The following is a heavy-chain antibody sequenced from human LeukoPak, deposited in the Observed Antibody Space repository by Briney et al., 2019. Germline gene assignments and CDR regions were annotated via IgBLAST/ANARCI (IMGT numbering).Heavy chain of an antibody. CDR1: GFTFSSYA. Sequence: GGSLRLSYAASGFTFSSYAMSWVRQAPGRGLEWGSAISGSGGSTYYADSVKGRFTISRDNSKNTLYLQMNSLRAEDTAVYYCAKDRASIVATWYYFDYWRQGTLVTVSS. J-gene: IGHJ4*02. D-gene: IGHD5-12*01. V-gene: IGHV3-23*01. CDR3: AKDRASIVATWYYFDY. CDR2: ISGSGGST.